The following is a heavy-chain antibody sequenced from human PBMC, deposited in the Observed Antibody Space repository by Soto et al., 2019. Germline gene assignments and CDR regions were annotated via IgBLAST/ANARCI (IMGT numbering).Heavy chain of an antibody. CDR1: GGSISSSSYY. Sequence: SETLSLTCTVSGGSISSSSYYWGWIRQPPGKGLEWIGSIYYSGSTYYNPSLKSRVTISVDTSKNQFSLKLSSVTAADTAVYYCARLIVGATEYYFDYWGQGTLVTISS. V-gene: IGHV4-39*01. D-gene: IGHD1-26*01. CDR3: ARLIVGATEYYFDY. J-gene: IGHJ4*02. CDR2: IYYSGST.